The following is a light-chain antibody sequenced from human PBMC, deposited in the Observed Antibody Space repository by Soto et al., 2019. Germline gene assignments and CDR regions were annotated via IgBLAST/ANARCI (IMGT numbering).Light chain of an antibody. Sequence: QPVLTQPPSVSEAPRQRVTISCSGSSSNIGNNAVNWYQQLPGKAPKLLIYYDDLLPSGVSDRFSGSKSGTSASLAISGLQAEDEADYYCAAWDGSLNGVVFGGGTKLTVL. CDR1: SSNIGNNA. V-gene: IGLV1-36*01. CDR3: AAWDGSLNGVV. CDR2: YDD. J-gene: IGLJ2*01.